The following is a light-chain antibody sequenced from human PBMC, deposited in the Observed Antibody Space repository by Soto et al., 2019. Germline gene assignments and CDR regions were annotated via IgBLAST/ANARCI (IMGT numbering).Light chain of an antibody. CDR1: QSVLYNSNNKNH. CDR2: GAS. V-gene: IGKV4-1*01. Sequence: DFVMTQAPDSLAVSLGARATINCKSSQSVLYNSNNKNHLGWFQQKPGHPPKLLIYGASFRPSGVPDRFSGSGSGTDFTLTISSLQAEDVAVYYCQQYYSIPFTFGQGTKVDI. CDR3: QQYYSIPFT. J-gene: IGKJ2*01.